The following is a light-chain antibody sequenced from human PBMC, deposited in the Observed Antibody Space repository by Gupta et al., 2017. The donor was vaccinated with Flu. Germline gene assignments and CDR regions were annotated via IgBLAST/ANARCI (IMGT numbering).Light chain of an antibody. V-gene: IGKV1-33*01. CDR3: QQYDSVPNS. J-gene: IGKJ2*03. CDR1: QEIGND. Sequence: DIQMPQFPSSLSASVGDRVTITCQASQEIGNDLNWYQQKPGKAPHLLMYDASNLETGVSSRFSGSRSGKDLTVTISSLQPEDFATYYCQQYDSVPNSFGQGTKLEVK. CDR2: DAS.